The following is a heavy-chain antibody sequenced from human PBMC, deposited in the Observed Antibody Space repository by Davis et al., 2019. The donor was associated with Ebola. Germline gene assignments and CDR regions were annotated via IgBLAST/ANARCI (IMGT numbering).Heavy chain of an antibody. CDR2: IYPGDSDT. D-gene: IGHD3-3*01. CDR1: GYSFTSYW. CDR3: ARLTIFGVVYYYGMDV. Sequence: GESLKISCKGSGYSFTSYWIGWVRQMPGKGLEWMGIIYPGDSDTRYSPSFQGQVTISADKSISNAYLQWSSLKASDTAMYYCARLTIFGVVYYYGMDVWGQGTTVTVSS. V-gene: IGHV5-51*01. J-gene: IGHJ6*02.